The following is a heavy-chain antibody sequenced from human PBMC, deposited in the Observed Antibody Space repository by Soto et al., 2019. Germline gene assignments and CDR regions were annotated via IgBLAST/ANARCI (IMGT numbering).Heavy chain of an antibody. CDR2: ITRSGDRT. CDR3: AKVEMGTTN. V-gene: IGHV3-23*01. CDR1: GFTFRSYA. Sequence: DVQLLESGGGLLQPGGSLRLSCAASGFTFRSYAMSWVRQTQGKGLQWVSAITRSGDRTHYADSVKVRFTISRDNSKDTLYLQMNDLRAEDTAVYYCAKVEMGTTNWGQGTLVTVSS. D-gene: IGHD5-12*01. J-gene: IGHJ4*02.